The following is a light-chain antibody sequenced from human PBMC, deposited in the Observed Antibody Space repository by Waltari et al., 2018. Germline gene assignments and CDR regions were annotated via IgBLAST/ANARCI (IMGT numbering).Light chain of an antibody. J-gene: IGKJ2*01. CDR3: QHYDNYPVA. CDR1: QSISIW. CDR2: KSS. V-gene: IGKV1-5*03. Sequence: DIQMTQSPSTLSASVGDRVSITCRASQSISIWLAWYQQRSGKAPKLLISKSSSLESGVPSRFSGSGSGTEFTLTITNLHPDDFATYYCQHYDNYPVAFGQETKLEIK.